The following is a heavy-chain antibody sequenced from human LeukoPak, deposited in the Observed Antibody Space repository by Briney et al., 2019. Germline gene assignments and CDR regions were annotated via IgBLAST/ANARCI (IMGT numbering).Heavy chain of an antibody. D-gene: IGHD5-18*01. CDR1: GGTFSSYA. CDR3: AAMVKGGDY. J-gene: IGHJ4*02. CDR2: IIPILGIA. Sequence: SVTVSCKASGGTFSSYAISWVRQAPGQGLEWMGRIIPILGIANYAQKFQGRVTITADKSTSTAYMELSSLRSEDTAVYYCAAMVKGGDYWGQGTLVTVSS. V-gene: IGHV1-69*04.